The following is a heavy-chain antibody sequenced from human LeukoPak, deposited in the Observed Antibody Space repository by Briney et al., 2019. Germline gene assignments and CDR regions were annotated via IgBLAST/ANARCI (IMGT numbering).Heavy chain of an antibody. CDR1: GYTFTSYV. J-gene: IGHJ5*02. CDR3: ARDRRRHDYGDYVGWFDP. Sequence: ASVKVSCKASGYTFTSYVMHWVRQAPGQRLEWMGCINDGNGNTKYSQEFQGRVTITMDTSASTAYMELSSLRSDDTAVYYCARDRRRHDYGDYVGWFDPWGQGTLVTVSS. D-gene: IGHD4-17*01. V-gene: IGHV1-3*01. CDR2: INDGNGNT.